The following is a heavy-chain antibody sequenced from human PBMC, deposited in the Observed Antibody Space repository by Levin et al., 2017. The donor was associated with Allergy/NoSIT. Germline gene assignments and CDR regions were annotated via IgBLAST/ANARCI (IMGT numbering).Heavy chain of an antibody. CDR2: IKSKPYGGTA. CDR1: GFNFADYA. Sequence: GGSLRLSCETSGFNFADYAVTWYRQAPGKGLEWVGLIKSKPYGGTADYAASVRGRFSISRDDSNRIAYLQMDSLKTEDTAVYFCTRFSAYYHDTSGFATSFDYWGQGTLVTVSS. D-gene: IGHD3-22*01. CDR3: TRFSAYYHDTSGFATSFDY. V-gene: IGHV3-49*03. J-gene: IGHJ4*02.